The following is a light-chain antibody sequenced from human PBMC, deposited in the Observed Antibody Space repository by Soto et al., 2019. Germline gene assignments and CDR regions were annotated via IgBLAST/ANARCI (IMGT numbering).Light chain of an antibody. J-gene: IGKJ1*01. CDR2: DAS. V-gene: IGKV1-5*01. Sequence: DIQMTQSPSTLSASVGDTVTVTCRASQSVSGRLAGHQQKPGVAPKLLIYDASALPRGVPSRFSDSGSETRFTLTIASLQPDEFATGYSQHDKTFSGTFGTETKVDIK. CDR3: QHDKTFSGT. CDR1: QSVSGR.